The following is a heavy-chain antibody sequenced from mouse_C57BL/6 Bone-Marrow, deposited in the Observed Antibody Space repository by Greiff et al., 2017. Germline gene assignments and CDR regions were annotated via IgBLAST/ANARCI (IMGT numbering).Heavy chain of an antibody. CDR3: ARVGSKLPYYFDY. Sequence: QVQLQQPGAELVKPGASVKLSCKASGYTFTSSWMPWVKQRPGRGLEWIGRIDPNSGGTKYNEKFKSKATLTVDTPSSTDYMQLSSLTSEDSAVDYCARVGSKLPYYFDYWGQGTTLTVSS. J-gene: IGHJ2*01. CDR2: IDPNSGGT. D-gene: IGHD2-2*01. CDR1: GYTFTSSW. V-gene: IGHV1-72*01.